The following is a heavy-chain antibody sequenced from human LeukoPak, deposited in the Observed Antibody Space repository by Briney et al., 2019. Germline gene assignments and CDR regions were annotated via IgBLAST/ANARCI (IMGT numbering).Heavy chain of an antibody. CDR2: IYYSGST. CDR3: ARDRRVGATPYYFDY. Sequence: SETLSLTCTVSGGSISSYYWSRIRQPPGKGLEWIGYIYYSGSTNYNPSLKSRVTISVDTSKNQFSLKLSSVTAADTAVYYCARDRRVGATPYYFDYWGQGTLVTVSS. CDR1: GGSISSYY. D-gene: IGHD1-26*01. V-gene: IGHV4-59*01. J-gene: IGHJ4*02.